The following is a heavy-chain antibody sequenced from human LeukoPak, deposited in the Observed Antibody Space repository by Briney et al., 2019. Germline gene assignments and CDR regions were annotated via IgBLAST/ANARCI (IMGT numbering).Heavy chain of an antibody. CDR1: GYSFTNFW. D-gene: IGHD5-12*01. CDR3: TRQHSGYDSDFDY. Sequence: GESLEISCKGSGYSFTNFWISWVRQMPGKGLEWMGTIDPSDSYTNYSPSFQGHVTISADKSITTTYLQWSSLKASDIAMYYCTRQHSGYDSDFDYWGQGTLVTVSS. V-gene: IGHV5-10-1*01. CDR2: IDPSDSYT. J-gene: IGHJ4*02.